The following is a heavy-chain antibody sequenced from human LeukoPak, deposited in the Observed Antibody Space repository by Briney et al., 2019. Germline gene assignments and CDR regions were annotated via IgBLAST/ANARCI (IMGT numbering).Heavy chain of an antibody. J-gene: IGHJ5*02. CDR2: IYHSGST. D-gene: IGHD3-10*01. CDR3: ARGPISMVRGVMVPSWFDP. V-gene: IGHV4-38-2*01. CDR1: GYSISSGYY. Sequence: SETLSLTCAVSGYSISSGYYWGWIRQPPGKGLEWIGSIYHSGSTYYNPSLKSRVTISVDTSKNQFSLKLSSVTAADTAVYYCARGPISMVRGVMVPSWFDPWGQGTLVTVSS.